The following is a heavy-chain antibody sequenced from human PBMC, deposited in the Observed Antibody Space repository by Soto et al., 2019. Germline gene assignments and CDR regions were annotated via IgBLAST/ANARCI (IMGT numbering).Heavy chain of an antibody. Sequence: QVQLVQSGAEVKKPGASVKVSCKASGYTFSSYGLSWVRQAPGQGLEWMGWISTDNGNTNYAQKVQGRVMMTTDTCTSTAYMELRSLRSDDTAVYYCARDRGVGSTTYYYYYGMDVWGQGTTVTVSS. J-gene: IGHJ6*02. CDR1: GYTFSSYG. D-gene: IGHD1-26*01. CDR3: ARDRGVGSTTYYYYYGMDV. CDR2: ISTDNGNT. V-gene: IGHV1-18*01.